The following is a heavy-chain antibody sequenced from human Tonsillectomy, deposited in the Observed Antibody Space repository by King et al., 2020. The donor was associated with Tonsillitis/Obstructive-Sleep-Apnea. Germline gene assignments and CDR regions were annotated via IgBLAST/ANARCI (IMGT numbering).Heavy chain of an antibody. Sequence: VQLVESGGGLAQPGESLRLSCAASGFTFSSYALTWVRQAPGKGLEWLSFISDSGRSTNYADSVKGRFTISRDNSKNTLYLRMDSLRAEDTAVYYCAKYSSSWYGPLDYWGQGTLVGVSS. V-gene: IGHV3-23*04. CDR1: GFTFSSYA. J-gene: IGHJ4*02. CDR3: AKYSSSWYGPLDY. D-gene: IGHD6-13*01. CDR2: ISDSGRST.